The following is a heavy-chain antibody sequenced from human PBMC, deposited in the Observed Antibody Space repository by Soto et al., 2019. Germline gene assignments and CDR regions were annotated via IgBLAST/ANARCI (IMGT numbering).Heavy chain of an antibody. CDR1: GFTFSSYA. V-gene: IGHV3-23*01. J-gene: IGHJ4*02. CDR2: ISGSGGST. CDR3: ANHVTLLVVAAMNY. D-gene: IGHD2-15*01. Sequence: EVQLLESGGGLVQPGGSLRLSCAASGFTFSSYAMSWVRQAPGKGLEWVSAISGSGGSTYYADSVKGRFTISRDNSKNTLYLQMNSLRAEDTAVYYCANHVTLLVVAAMNYWGQGTLVTVSS.